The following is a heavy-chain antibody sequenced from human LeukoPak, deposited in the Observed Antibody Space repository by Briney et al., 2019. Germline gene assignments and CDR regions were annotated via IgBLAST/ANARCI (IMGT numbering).Heavy chain of an antibody. CDR1: DGSISNYY. V-gene: IGHV4-59*08. J-gene: IGHJ4*02. CDR2: IHYSGST. Sequence: PSETLSLTCTVSDGSISNYYWSWIRQPPGKGLEWLGYIHYSGSTNYNPSLKSRVTISLDTSKNQVSLKMSSVTAADTAVYYCVGGGARGFTYLFDYWGQGTLVTVSS. CDR3: VGGGARGFTYLFDY. D-gene: IGHD5-18*01.